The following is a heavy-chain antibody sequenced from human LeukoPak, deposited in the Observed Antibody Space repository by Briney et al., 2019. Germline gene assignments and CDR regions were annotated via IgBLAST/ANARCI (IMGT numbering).Heavy chain of an antibody. CDR1: GYTFTSYG. Sequence: ASVKVSCKASGYTFTSYGTSWVRQAPGQGLEWMGMINPSGGSTSYAQKFQGRVAMTRDMSTSTDYMELISLRSEDTAVYYCARDNSVGDTAWWFDPWGQGTLVTVSS. V-gene: IGHV1-46*01. J-gene: IGHJ5*02. CDR2: INPSGGST. CDR3: ARDNSVGDTAWWFDP. D-gene: IGHD1-26*01.